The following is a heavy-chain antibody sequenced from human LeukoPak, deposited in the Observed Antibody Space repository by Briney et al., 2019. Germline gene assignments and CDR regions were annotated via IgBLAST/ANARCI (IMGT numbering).Heavy chain of an antibody. J-gene: IGHJ6*03. CDR2: ISWNSGSI. D-gene: IGHD2-2*01. V-gene: IGHV3-9*01. CDR3: AREVSVGYSYYMDV. CDR1: GFTFDDYA. Sequence: GGSLRLSCAASGFTFDDYAMHWVRQAPGKGLEWVSGISWNSGSIGYADSVKGRFTISRDNAKNSLYLQMNSLRAEDTALYYCAREVSVGYSYYMDVWGKGTTVTISS.